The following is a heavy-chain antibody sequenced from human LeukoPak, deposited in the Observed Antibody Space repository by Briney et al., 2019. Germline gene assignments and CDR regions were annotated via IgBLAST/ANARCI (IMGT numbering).Heavy chain of an antibody. Sequence: GGSLRLSCAASGFTFSSYAMSWVRQAPGKGLEWVSAISGGGGSTYYADSVKGRFTISRDNSKNTLYLQMNSLRAEDTAVYYCAKAYRRYFDWLLYADYFDYWGQGTLVTVSS. CDR2: ISGGGGST. CDR3: AKAYRRYFDWLLYADYFDY. CDR1: GFTFSSYA. J-gene: IGHJ4*02. D-gene: IGHD3-9*01. V-gene: IGHV3-23*01.